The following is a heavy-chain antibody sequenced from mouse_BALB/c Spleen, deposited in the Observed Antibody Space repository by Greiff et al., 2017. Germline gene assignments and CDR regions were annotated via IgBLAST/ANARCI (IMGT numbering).Heavy chain of an antibody. Sequence: VQLKESGPELVKPGASVKISCKASGYTFTDYNMHWVKQSHGKSLEWIGYIYPYNGGTGYNQKFKSKATLTVDNSSSTAYMELRSLTSEDSAVYYCAREGDYYGSRAWFAYWGQGTLVTVSA. CDR2: IYPYNGGT. D-gene: IGHD1-1*01. J-gene: IGHJ3*01. CDR3: AREGDYYGSRAWFAY. V-gene: IGHV1S29*02. CDR1: GYTFTDYN.